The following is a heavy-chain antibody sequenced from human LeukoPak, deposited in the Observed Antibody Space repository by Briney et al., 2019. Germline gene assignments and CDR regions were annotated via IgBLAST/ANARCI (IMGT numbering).Heavy chain of an antibody. V-gene: IGHV3-7*01. CDR2: IKQDGSDK. J-gene: IGHJ4*02. Sequence: PGGSLRLPCEVSGFTFSSYWMNWVRQAPGKGLEWVANIKQDGSDKYYVDSVKGRFTISRDNAKNSLYLQMNSLRAEDTAVYYCAIIPRAAAGPSARSPFHYWGQGTLVTVSS. CDR1: GFTFSSYW. CDR3: AIIPRAAAGPSARSPFHY. D-gene: IGHD6-13*01.